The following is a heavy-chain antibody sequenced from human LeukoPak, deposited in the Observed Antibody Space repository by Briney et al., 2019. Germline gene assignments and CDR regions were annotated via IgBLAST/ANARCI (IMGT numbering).Heavy chain of an antibody. D-gene: IGHD2-15*01. Sequence: GASVKVSCKASGYTFTGYYMHWVRQAPGQGLEWMGWINPNSGGTNYAQKFQGRVTMTRDTSISTAYMELSRLRSDDTAVYFCAGVGVGVLFTGHHPFYYLGQGNLVT. V-gene: IGHV1-2*02. J-gene: IGHJ4*02. CDR2: INPNSGGT. CDR1: GYTFTGYY. CDR3: AGVGVGVLFTGHHPFYY.